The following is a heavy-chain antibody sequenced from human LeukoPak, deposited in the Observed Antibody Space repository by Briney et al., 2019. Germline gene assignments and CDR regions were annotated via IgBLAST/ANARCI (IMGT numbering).Heavy chain of an antibody. CDR3: ASRYGDYVDAFDI. J-gene: IGHJ3*02. CDR2: IYSGGST. D-gene: IGHD4-17*01. Sequence: GGSLRLSCAASGFTVSSNYMSWVRQAPGKGLEWVSVIYSGGSTYYADSLKGRFTISRGNSKNTLYLQMNSLRAEDTAVYYCASRYGDYVDAFDIWGQGTMVTVSS. CDR1: GFTVSSNY. V-gene: IGHV3-53*01.